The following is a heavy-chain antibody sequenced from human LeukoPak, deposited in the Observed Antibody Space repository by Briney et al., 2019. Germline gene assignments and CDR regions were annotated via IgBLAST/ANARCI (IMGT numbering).Heavy chain of an antibody. CDR1: GGSIISGDYY. Sequence: SQTLSLTCIVSGGSIISGDYYWSWIRQPPGKGLEWVGYIYHNGDTYYNSSLKSRVAISADTSKNQFSLKLSSVTAADTAVYYCARAGVVPAAINRAFDIWGQGSVVTVSS. D-gene: IGHD2-2*02. J-gene: IGHJ3*02. CDR3: ARAGVVPAAINRAFDI. V-gene: IGHV4-30-4*08. CDR2: IYHNGDT.